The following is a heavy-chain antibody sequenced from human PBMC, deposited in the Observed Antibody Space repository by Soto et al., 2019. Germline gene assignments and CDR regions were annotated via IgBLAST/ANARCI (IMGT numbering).Heavy chain of an antibody. CDR2: IYIGGSA. J-gene: IGHJ4*02. CDR3: ARHGYSSGGGYFDY. D-gene: IGHD5-18*01. V-gene: IGHV3-66*04. CDR1: GFTVSSNY. Sequence: EVQLVESGGGLVQPGGSLRLSCAASGFTVSSNYMSWVRQAPGKGLEGVSVIYIGGSAYYADSVKGRFNISRDNSNNTLYLQMNSLRAEDTAVYYCARHGYSSGGGYFDYWGQGTLVTVSS.